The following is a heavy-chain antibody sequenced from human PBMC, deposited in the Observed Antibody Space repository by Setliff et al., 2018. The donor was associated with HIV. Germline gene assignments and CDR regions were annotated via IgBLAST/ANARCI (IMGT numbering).Heavy chain of an antibody. CDR2: IIPKFGTT. Sequence: SVKVSCKVSGGTFGTYGISWVRQAPGHGLEWMGGIIPKFGTTNYAQKFRGRVAFTAAESTRIAYMELSSLRYEDTAIYYCARDAGYIGTSWNYWGQGTLVTVSS. D-gene: IGHD5-12*01. V-gene: IGHV1-69*13. CDR1: GGTFGTYG. CDR3: ARDAGYIGTSWNY. J-gene: IGHJ4*02.